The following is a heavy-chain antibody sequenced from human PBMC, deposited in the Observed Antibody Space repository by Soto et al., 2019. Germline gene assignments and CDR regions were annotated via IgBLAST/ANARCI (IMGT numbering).Heavy chain of an antibody. CDR1: GCTFSSYA. D-gene: IGHD1-26*01. Sequence: QVQLVQSGAEVKKPGSSVKVSCKASGCTFSSYAISWVRQAPGQGLEWMGGIIAMFGTANYAQKFQGRVTITADESTSTAYVELSSLRSEDTAVYYCARAGGYSGSPNWFDPWGRGTLVTVSS. CDR2: IIAMFGTA. CDR3: ARAGGYSGSPNWFDP. J-gene: IGHJ5*02. V-gene: IGHV1-69*01.